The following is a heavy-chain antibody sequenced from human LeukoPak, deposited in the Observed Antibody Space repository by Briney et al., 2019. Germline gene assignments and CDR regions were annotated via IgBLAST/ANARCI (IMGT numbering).Heavy chain of an antibody. Sequence: KSGGSLRLSCAVSGFTFSSYSMNWVRQAPGKGLEWVSSISSSSSYIYYADSVKGRFTISRDNAKNSLYLQMNSLRAEDTAVYYCARNGYGGNSKRYYFDYWGQGTLVTVSS. CDR2: ISSSSSYI. V-gene: IGHV3-21*01. J-gene: IGHJ4*02. D-gene: IGHD4-23*01. CDR3: ARNGYGGNSKRYYFDY. CDR1: GFTFSSYS.